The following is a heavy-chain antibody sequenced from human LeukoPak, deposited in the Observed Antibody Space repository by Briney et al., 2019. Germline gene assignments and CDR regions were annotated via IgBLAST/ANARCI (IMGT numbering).Heavy chain of an antibody. CDR1: GFTFSSYA. Sequence: GGSLGLSCAASGFTFSSYAMNWVRQAPGKGLEWVSSISSSSSYIYYADSVKGRFTISRDNAKNSLYLQMNSLRAEDTAVYYCARGVRGYSYGHGNYWGQGTLVTVSS. D-gene: IGHD5-18*01. CDR3: ARGVRGYSYGHGNY. V-gene: IGHV3-21*01. J-gene: IGHJ4*02. CDR2: ISSSSSYI.